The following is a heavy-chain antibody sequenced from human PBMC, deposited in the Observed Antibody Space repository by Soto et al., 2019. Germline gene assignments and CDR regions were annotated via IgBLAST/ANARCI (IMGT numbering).Heavy chain of an antibody. Sequence: QVQLQESGPGLVKPSQTLSLTCTVSGDSISSGGYYLSWIRQLPGKGLEWIGCICYSGTTYYNPSLMSRVTISVDTSKNQFSLTLNSVTAADTAVYFCARDIAGQGYFDYWGQGTLVSVSS. CDR2: ICYSGTT. V-gene: IGHV4-31*03. D-gene: IGHD3-16*02. CDR1: GDSISSGGYY. J-gene: IGHJ4*02. CDR3: ARDIAGQGYFDY.